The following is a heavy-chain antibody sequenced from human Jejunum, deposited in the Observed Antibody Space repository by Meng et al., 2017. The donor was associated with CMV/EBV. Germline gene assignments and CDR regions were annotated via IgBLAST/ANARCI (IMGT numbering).Heavy chain of an antibody. V-gene: IGHV3-23*01. CDR1: GFPFGSFA. CDR3: AKLSDS. Sequence: LVLSGAAPGFPFGSFARGWARQAPGKGLGWVSGISGGGDNTFYADSVEGRFTISRDNSKNTLYLQMNSLRADDTAVYYCAKLSDSWGQGTLVTVSS. CDR2: ISGGGDNT. J-gene: IGHJ4*02.